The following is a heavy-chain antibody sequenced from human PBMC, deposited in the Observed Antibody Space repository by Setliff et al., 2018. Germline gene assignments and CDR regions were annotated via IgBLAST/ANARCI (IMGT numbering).Heavy chain of an antibody. CDR1: GGTFSSYA. V-gene: IGHV1-69*06. CDR2: IIPIFGTA. D-gene: IGHD3-9*01. J-gene: IGHJ6*03. CDR3: ATSPKKVTGSDYYNYYMDV. Sequence: VASVKVSCKASGGTFSSYAISWVRQAPGQGLEWMGGIIPIFGTANYAQKFQGRVTITADRTTYTAYLELTSLTLEDTAVYYCATSPKKVTGSDYYNYYMDVWGKGTTVTVSS.